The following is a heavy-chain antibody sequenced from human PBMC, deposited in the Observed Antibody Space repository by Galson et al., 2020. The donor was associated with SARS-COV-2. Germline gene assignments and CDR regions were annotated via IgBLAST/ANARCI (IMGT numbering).Heavy chain of an antibody. CDR3: TTSGSYYGFDY. Sequence: GGSLRLSCAASGFRFDDYTMHWVRQAPGQGLEWVSGITWNSGDIGYADSVQGRFTISRDNTKSSLYLQMNSLRADDTALYYCTTSGSYYGFDYWGQGTLVAVSS. CDR2: ITWNSGDI. CDR1: GFRFDDYT. J-gene: IGHJ4*02. V-gene: IGHV3-9*01. D-gene: IGHD1-26*01.